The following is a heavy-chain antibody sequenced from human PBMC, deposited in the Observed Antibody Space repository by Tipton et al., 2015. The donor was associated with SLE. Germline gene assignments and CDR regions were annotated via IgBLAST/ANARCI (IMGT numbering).Heavy chain of an antibody. D-gene: IGHD6-13*01. CDR1: GGSISSYY. CDR2: IYYSGST. J-gene: IGHJ4*02. CDR3: ARGGDSSWTSDY. Sequence: TLSLTCTVSGGSISSYYWSWIRQPPGKGLEWIGYIYYSGSTNYNPSLKSRVTISVDTSKNQFSLKLSSVTAADTAVYYCARGGDSSWTSDYWGQGTLVTVSS. V-gene: IGHV4-59*07.